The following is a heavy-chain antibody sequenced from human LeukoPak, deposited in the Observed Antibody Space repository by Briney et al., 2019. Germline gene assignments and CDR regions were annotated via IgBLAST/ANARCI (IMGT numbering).Heavy chain of an antibody. CDR2: ISGSGGST. CDR1: GFTFSRYA. Sequence: GGSLRLSCAASGFTFSRYAMNWVRQAPGKGLEWVSVISGSGGSTYYADSVKGRFTISRDDSKNTLFLQMNSLRAEDTAVYYCAKGSVAAVVTFIDFWGQGTLVTVSS. D-gene: IGHD6-13*01. CDR3: AKGSVAAVVTFIDF. V-gene: IGHV3-23*01. J-gene: IGHJ4*02.